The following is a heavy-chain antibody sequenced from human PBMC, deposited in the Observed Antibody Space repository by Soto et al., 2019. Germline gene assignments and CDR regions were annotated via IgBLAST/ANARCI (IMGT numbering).Heavy chain of an antibody. CDR2: IKSKTDGGTT. Sequence: GGSLRLSCAASGFTFSNAWMSWVRQAPGKGLEWVGRIKSKTDGGTTDYAAPVKGRFTTSRDDSKNTLYLQMNSLKTEDTAVYYCTVDYYGSGSYYYWGQGTLVTVSS. CDR1: GFTFSNAW. D-gene: IGHD3-10*01. V-gene: IGHV3-15*01. CDR3: TVDYYGSGSYYY. J-gene: IGHJ4*02.